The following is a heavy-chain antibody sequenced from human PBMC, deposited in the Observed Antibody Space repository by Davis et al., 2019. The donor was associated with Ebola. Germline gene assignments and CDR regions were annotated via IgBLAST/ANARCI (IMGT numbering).Heavy chain of an antibody. Sequence: MPSETLSLTCTVSGGSISSRSYYWGWIRQPPGKGLEWIGEIYHSGSTNYNPSLKSRVTISVDRSKNQFSLKLSSVTAADTAVYYCARGGYSYGSLDYWGQGTLVTVSS. CDR2: IYHSGST. V-gene: IGHV4-39*07. D-gene: IGHD5-18*01. J-gene: IGHJ4*02. CDR1: GGSISSRSYY. CDR3: ARGGYSYGSLDY.